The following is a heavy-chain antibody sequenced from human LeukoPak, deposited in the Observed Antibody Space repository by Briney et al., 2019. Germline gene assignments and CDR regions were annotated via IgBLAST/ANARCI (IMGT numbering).Heavy chain of an antibody. D-gene: IGHD4-17*01. V-gene: IGHV4-59*01. Sequence: SETLSLTCTVSGGSISSYYWSWIRQPPGKGLEWIGYIYYSGSTNYNPSLKSRVTISVDTSKNQFSLKLSSVTAADTAVYYCARVNGARYYYYYYGIDVWGQGTTVTVSS. J-gene: IGHJ6*02. CDR1: GGSISSYY. CDR3: ARVNGARYYYYYYGIDV. CDR2: IYYSGST.